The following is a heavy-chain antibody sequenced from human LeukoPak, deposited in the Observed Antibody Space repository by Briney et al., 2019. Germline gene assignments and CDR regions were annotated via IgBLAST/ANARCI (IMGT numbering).Heavy chain of an antibody. J-gene: IGHJ4*02. CDR1: GFTFSSYA. Sequence: GGSLRLSCAASGFTFSSYAMSWVRQAPGKGLEWVSTINSRGGSTYYAASVKGRFTISRDNSKNTLYLQMNSLRAEDTAMYYCARGGWSGYFIYWGQGALVTVSS. CDR3: ARGGWSGYFIY. V-gene: IGHV3-23*01. D-gene: IGHD1-1*01. CDR2: INSRGGST.